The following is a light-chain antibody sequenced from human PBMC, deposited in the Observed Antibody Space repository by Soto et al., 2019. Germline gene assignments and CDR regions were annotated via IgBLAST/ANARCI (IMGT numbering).Light chain of an antibody. CDR2: GAS. CDR1: QSLSSN. CDR3: QQYNNWPPLT. J-gene: IGKJ4*01. Sequence: EVVMTQSPGTLSVSPGERATLSCRASQSLSSNLAWYQQKPGQAPRLLIYGASTRANGIPARFSGSGSGTEFTLTISSLQSEDLGVYYCQQYNNWPPLTFGGGTKVEIK. V-gene: IGKV3-15*01.